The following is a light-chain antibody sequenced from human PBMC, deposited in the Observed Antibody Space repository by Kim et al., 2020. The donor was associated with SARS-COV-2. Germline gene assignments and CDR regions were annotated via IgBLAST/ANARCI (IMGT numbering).Light chain of an antibody. CDR1: KLGDKY. CDR3: QAWDSPTGV. J-gene: IGLJ1*01. V-gene: IGLV3-1*01. CDR2: QDN. Sequence: SYELTQPPSVSVSPGQTAIITCSGDKLGDKYACWYQQRPGQSPVLVIFQDNKRPSGIPERFSGSNSGNTATLTISGTQAMDEADYYCQAWDSPTGVFGSG.